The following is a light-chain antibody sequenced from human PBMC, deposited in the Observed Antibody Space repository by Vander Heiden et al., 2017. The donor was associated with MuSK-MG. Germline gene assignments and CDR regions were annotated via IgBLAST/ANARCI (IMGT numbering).Light chain of an antibody. V-gene: IGKV1-33*01. CDR3: QQYDNLPMA. J-gene: IGKJ3*01. CDR2: DAS. Sequence: DIQMTQSPASLSASVGDRVTITCQASQDISNSLNWYQQKPGKAPKLLIYDASNLQTGAPSRFSGSGSGTNFTFTITGLQPEDIATYYCQQYDNLPMAFGPGTKVDIK. CDR1: QDISNS.